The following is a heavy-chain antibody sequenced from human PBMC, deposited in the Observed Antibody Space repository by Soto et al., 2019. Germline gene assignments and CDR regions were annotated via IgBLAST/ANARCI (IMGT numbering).Heavy chain of an antibody. CDR1: GGSISSGDYY. D-gene: IGHD2-2*02. CDR3: DREGVHCSSTSCYTG. Sequence: SETLSLTCTVSGGSISSGDYYWSWIRQPPGKGLEWIGYIYYSGSTYYNPSLKSRVTISVDTSKNQFSLKLSSVTAADTAVYYCDREGVHCSSTSCYTGWGQGTLVTVYS. V-gene: IGHV4-30-4*01. J-gene: IGHJ4*02. CDR2: IYYSGST.